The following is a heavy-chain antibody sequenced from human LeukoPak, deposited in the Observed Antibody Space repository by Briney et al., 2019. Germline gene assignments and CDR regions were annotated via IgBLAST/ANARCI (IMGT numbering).Heavy chain of an antibody. V-gene: IGHV3-48*04. CDR1: GFTFSSYS. CDR3: ARARSGIFDY. D-gene: IGHD3-22*01. CDR2: ISSSSSTI. J-gene: IGHJ4*02. Sequence: GGSLRLSCAASGFTFSSYSMNWVRQAPGKGLEWVSYISSSSSTIYYADSVKGRFTISRDNAKNSLYLQMNSLRAEDTAVYYCARARSGIFDYWGQGTLVTVSS.